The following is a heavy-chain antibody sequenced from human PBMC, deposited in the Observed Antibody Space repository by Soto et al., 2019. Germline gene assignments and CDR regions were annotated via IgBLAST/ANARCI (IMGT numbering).Heavy chain of an antibody. V-gene: IGHV3-30*18. Sequence: QVHLVESGGGVVQPGRPLRLSCEASGFNFGYYGMHWVRQAPGKGLEWVAIISDDGKDKYYTDSVKGRFTISRDNSKNTLYLQMNSLKPEDTAVYYWAKKRIGGYYGTNRCYVLQHWGQGTMVTVSS. CDR3: AKKRIGGYYGTNRCYVLQH. D-gene: IGHD1-26*01. J-gene: IGHJ1*01. CDR1: GFNFGYYG. CDR2: ISDDGKDK.